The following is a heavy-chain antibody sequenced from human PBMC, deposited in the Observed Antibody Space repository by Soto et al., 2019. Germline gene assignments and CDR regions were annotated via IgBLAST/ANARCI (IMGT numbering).Heavy chain of an antibody. V-gene: IGHV1-58*02. D-gene: IGHD3-3*01. CDR1: GGTFSSYA. CDR3: AAIWSGSYYYYYYGMDV. Sequence: SVKVSCTASGGTFSSYAISWVRQARGQRLECIGWIVVGSGNTNYAQKFQERVTITRDMSTSTAYMELSSLRPEDTAVYYCAAIWSGSYYYYYYGMDVWGQGTTVTVSS. J-gene: IGHJ6*02. CDR2: IVVGSGNT.